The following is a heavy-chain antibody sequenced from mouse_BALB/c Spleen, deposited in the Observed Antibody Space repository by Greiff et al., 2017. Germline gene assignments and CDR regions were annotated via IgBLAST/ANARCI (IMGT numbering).Heavy chain of an antibody. J-gene: IGHJ4*01. CDR1: GFTFSSFG. CDR2: ISSGSSTI. D-gene: IGHD2-3*01. Sequence: DVKLVESGGGLVQPGGSRKLSCAASGFTFSSFGMHWVRQAPEKGLEWVAYISSGSSTIYYADTVKGRFTISRDNPKNTLFLQMTSLRSEDTAMYYCARSFYDGYYGVDYWGQGTSVTVSS. V-gene: IGHV5-17*02. CDR3: ARSFYDGYYGVDY.